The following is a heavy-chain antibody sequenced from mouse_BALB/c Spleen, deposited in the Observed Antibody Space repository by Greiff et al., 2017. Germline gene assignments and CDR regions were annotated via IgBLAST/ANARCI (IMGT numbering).Heavy chain of an antibody. CDR3: ARKRGSSYYYAMDY. Sequence: QVQLKESGPGLVAPSQSLSITCTVSGFSLTSYGVHWVRQSPGKGLEWLGVIWSGGSTDYNAAFISRLSISKDNSKSQVFFKMNSLQANDTAIYYCARKRGSSYYYAMDYWGQGTSVTVSS. D-gene: IGHD1-1*01. CDR2: IWSGGST. J-gene: IGHJ4*01. CDR1: GFSLTSYG. V-gene: IGHV2-2*02.